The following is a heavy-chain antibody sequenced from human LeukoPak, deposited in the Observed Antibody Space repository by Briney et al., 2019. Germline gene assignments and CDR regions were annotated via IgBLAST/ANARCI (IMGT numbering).Heavy chain of an antibody. V-gene: IGHV3-48*04. CDR1: GFTFSSYS. D-gene: IGHD4-17*01. Sequence: GGSLRLSCAASGFTFSSYSMNWVRQAPGKGLEWVSYIGTSSSTIYYADSVKGRFTISRDNAKNSLYLQMSSLRAEDTAVYYCARGTTILDYWGQGTPVTVSS. CDR2: IGTSSSTI. J-gene: IGHJ4*02. CDR3: ARGTTILDY.